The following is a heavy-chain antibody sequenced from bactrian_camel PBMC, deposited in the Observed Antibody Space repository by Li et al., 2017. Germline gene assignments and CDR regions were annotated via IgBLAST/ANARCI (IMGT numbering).Heavy chain of an antibody. CDR3: ALVSIEPGCLEGSYGGSCPNY. CDR2: IDKDGTT. Sequence: HVQLVESGGGSAQSGGSLRLSCTVSGYTYNDYCMGWFRQAPGREREGIAAIDKDGTTSYADTVKGRFTISRDYAKDTVYLQLNSLKTEDMAMYYCALVSIEPGCLEGSYGGSCPNYWGQGTQVTVS. J-gene: IGHJ4*01. D-gene: IGHD6*01. V-gene: IGHV3S53*01. CDR1: GYTYNDYC.